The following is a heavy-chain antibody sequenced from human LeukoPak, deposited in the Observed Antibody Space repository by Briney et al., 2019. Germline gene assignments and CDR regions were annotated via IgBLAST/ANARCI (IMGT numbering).Heavy chain of an antibody. CDR3: AKDGIGIAARRYFDY. J-gene: IGHJ4*02. D-gene: IGHD6-6*01. CDR1: GFTVSSNY. Sequence: GGSLRLSCAASGFTVSSNYMSWVRQAPGKGLEWVSVIYSGGSTYYADSVKGRFTISRDNSKNTLYLQMNSLRAEDTAVYYCAKDGIGIAARRYFDYWGQGTLVTVSS. CDR2: IYSGGST. V-gene: IGHV3-53*01.